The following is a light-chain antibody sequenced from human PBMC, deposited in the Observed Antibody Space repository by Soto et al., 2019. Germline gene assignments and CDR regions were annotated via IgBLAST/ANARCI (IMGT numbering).Light chain of an antibody. J-gene: IGLJ1*01. V-gene: IGLV2-14*03. Sequence: SAYHEKKNTISCIGNSSDVGGYNYVSWYQHHPGIAPKLMIYDVSDRPSGVSNRFSGSKSGNTASLTISGLQPEDEADYYFSSYTTSKAGRTVFATGIK. CDR3: SSYTTSKAGRTV. CDR2: DVS. CDR1: SSDVGGYNY.